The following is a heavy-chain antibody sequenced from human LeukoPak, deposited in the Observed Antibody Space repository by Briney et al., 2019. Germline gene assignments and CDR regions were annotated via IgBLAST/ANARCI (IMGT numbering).Heavy chain of an antibody. J-gene: IGHJ4*02. Sequence: GGSLRLSCAASGFTFSNYWMSWVRRAPGKGLEWVANIKQDGSEKYYVDSVKGRFTISRDNAKNSLYLQMNSLRAEDTAVYYCAHSLPDYYDSSGSYFDYWGQGTLVTVSS. V-gene: IGHV3-7*01. D-gene: IGHD3-22*01. CDR3: AHSLPDYYDSSGSYFDY. CDR1: GFTFSNYW. CDR2: IKQDGSEK.